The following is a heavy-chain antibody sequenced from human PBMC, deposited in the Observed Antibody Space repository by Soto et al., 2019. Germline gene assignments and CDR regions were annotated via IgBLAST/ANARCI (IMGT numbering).Heavy chain of an antibody. Sequence: QVQLVQSGPEVKKPGASVKVSCQASGYTFSNYGISWVRQAPGQGLEWMGWIGPYNGNTDYAQNFQGRVTMTRDTSTKTAYMELRSLRSDDTALYYCARCYCSIGSCYTCWHFDLWGRGALLTVSS. J-gene: IGHJ2*01. CDR3: ARCYCSIGSCYTCWHFDL. V-gene: IGHV1-18*01. D-gene: IGHD2-15*01. CDR2: IGPYNGNT. CDR1: GYTFSNYG.